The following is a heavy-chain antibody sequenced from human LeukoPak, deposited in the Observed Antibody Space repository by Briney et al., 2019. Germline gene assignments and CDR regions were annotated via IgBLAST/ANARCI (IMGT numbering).Heavy chain of an antibody. CDR1: GYNFPNSW. Sequence: GESLKISCKGSGYNFPNSWIYWVRQMPGKGLEWMGRIDSGDSYTNYSPSFEGHATISVDKSISTAYLQWSSLRASDTAIYYCARVLRFFDPFDPWGQGTLVTVSS. V-gene: IGHV5-10-1*01. D-gene: IGHD3-9*01. J-gene: IGHJ5*02. CDR2: IDSGDSYT. CDR3: ARVLRFFDPFDP.